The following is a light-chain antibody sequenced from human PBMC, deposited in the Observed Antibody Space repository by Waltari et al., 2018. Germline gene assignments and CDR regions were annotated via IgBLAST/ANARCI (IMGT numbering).Light chain of an antibody. CDR2: AAS. J-gene: IGKJ1*01. Sequence: DIQMTQSPSSLSASVGDRVTITCRASQSISSYLNWYQQKPGKAPKLLIYAASSLQSGVPSRFSGSGSGTDFTLIISSLQPEDFATYYCQQSYSTPPETFGQGTKVGIK. CDR3: QQSYSTPPET. V-gene: IGKV1-39*01. CDR1: QSISSY.